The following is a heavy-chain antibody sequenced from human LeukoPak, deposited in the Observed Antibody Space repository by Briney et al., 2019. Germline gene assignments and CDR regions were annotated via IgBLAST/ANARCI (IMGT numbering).Heavy chain of an antibody. CDR1: GGTFSSYA. V-gene: IGHV1-69*04. Sequence: ASVKVSCKASGGTFSSYAISWVRQAPGQGLEWMGRIIPILGIANYAQRFQGRVTITADKSTSTAYMELSSLRSEDTAVYYCARALGQQLVGAYYYYMDVWGKGTTVTVSS. CDR3: ARALGQQLVGAYYYYMDV. D-gene: IGHD6-6*01. J-gene: IGHJ6*03. CDR2: IIPILGIA.